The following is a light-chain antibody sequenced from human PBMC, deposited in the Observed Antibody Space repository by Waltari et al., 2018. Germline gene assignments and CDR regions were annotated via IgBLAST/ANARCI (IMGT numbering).Light chain of an antibody. Sequence: SYELTQSPSVSVSPGQTARITCSGDALPKKYAYWYRQKSGQAPVQVIYEDSKRHSGIPGRFSGSSSGTMATLTISGAQVEDEGDYYCYSTDSSGNESVFGGGTQLTVL. CDR2: EDS. V-gene: IGLV3-10*01. CDR3: YSTDSSGNESV. CDR1: ALPKKY. J-gene: IGLJ2*01.